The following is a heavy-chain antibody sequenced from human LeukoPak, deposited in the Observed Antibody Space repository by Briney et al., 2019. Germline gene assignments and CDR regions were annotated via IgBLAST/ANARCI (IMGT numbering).Heavy chain of an antibody. CDR3: ASCGWKVTIDY. CDR1: GFTFSDYC. CDR2: ISSSGSTI. D-gene: IGHD6-19*01. V-gene: IGHV3-11*01. Sequence: GGSLRLSCAASGFTFSDYCMSWIRQAPGKGLEWVSYISSSGSTIYYADSVKGRFTISRDNAKNSLYLQMNSLRAEATAVYCCASCGWKVTIDYWGQGTLVTVSS. J-gene: IGHJ4*02.